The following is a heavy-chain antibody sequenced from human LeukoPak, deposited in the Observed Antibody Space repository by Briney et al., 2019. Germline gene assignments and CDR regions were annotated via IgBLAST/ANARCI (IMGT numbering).Heavy chain of an antibody. D-gene: IGHD5-24*01. J-gene: IGHJ4*02. CDR1: GGTFSSYA. V-gene: IGHV1-69*13. CDR3: ERDNGGRWLQFFDY. Sequence: GASVKVSCKASGGTFSSYAISWVRQAPGQGLEWMGGIIPIFGTANYAQKFQGRVTITADESTSTAYMELSSLRSEDTAVYYCERDNGGRWLQFFDYWGQGTLVTVSS. CDR2: IIPIFGTA.